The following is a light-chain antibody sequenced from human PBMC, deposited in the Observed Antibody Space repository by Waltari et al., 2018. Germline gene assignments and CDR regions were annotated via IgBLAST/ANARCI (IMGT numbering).Light chain of an antibody. CDR1: QSITNW. J-gene: IGKJ2*01. Sequence: DIQMTQLPASLSASVGDRVTITCRASQSITNWLAWYQQKPGKAPKLLIYKASSLHSGVPSRFSGSGSGSEFTLTINSLQADDFATYYCQQYNAYPYTFGQGTKLEI. CDR2: KAS. CDR3: QQYNAYPYT. V-gene: IGKV1-5*03.